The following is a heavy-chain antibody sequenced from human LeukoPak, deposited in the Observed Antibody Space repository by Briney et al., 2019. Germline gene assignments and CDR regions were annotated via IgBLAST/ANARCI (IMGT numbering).Heavy chain of an antibody. Sequence: PGGSLRLSCAASGFTFSSYSMNWVRQAPGKGLEGVSSISSSSSYIYYADSLKGRFTISRDNAKNSLYLQMNSLRAEDTAVYYCARGYDDRFPPGDYWGQGTLVTVSS. CDR3: ARGYDDRFPPGDY. D-gene: IGHD3-22*01. V-gene: IGHV3-21*01. CDR1: GFTFSSYS. CDR2: ISSSSSYI. J-gene: IGHJ4*02.